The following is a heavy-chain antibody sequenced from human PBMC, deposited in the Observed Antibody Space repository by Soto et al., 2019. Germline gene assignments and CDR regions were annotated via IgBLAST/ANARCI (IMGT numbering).Heavy chain of an antibody. CDR1: GFTFSSYS. D-gene: IGHD1-26*01. V-gene: IGHV3-21*01. Sequence: EVQLVESGGGLVKPGGSLGLSCAASGFTFSSYSMNWVRQAPGKGLEWVSSISSSSSYIYYADSVKGRFTISRDNAKNSLYLQMNSLRAEDTAVYYCALIGGGATLYYYYGMDVWGQGTTVTVSS. J-gene: IGHJ6*02. CDR3: ALIGGGATLYYYYGMDV. CDR2: ISSSSSYI.